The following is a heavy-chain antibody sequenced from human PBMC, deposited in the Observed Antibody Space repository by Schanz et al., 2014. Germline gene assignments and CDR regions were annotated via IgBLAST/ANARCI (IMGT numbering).Heavy chain of an antibody. D-gene: IGHD2-2*01. CDR3: ARDRRRYCSTASCLHDNWFDP. J-gene: IGHJ5*02. CDR1: GYTFTSYF. Sequence: QVQLVQSGAEVKKPGASVKVSCKASGYTFTSYFIHWVRQAPGQGLEWMGMINPSGGSTTYAQKFQGRVTMTRDTSTRTVYMELRSLRSDDTAMYYCARDRRRYCSTASCLHDNWFDPWGQGTLVIVSS. V-gene: IGHV1-46*01. CDR2: INPSGGST.